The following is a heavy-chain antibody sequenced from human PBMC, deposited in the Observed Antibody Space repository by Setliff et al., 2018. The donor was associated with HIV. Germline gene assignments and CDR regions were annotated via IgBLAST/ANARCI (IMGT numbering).Heavy chain of an antibody. CDR2: INTNTGNP. D-gene: IGHD1-26*01. CDR1: GYSFTTYA. CDR3: ARVLWVGYFGGGADV. V-gene: IGHV7-4-1*02. Sequence: ASVKVSCKASGYSFTTYAMNWVRQAPGQGLEWMGWINTNTGNPTSAQGFTGRFVLSVDTSVSTAYLQISSLKAEDTAGYYCARVLWVGYFGGGADVWGKGTTVTVS. J-gene: IGHJ6*03.